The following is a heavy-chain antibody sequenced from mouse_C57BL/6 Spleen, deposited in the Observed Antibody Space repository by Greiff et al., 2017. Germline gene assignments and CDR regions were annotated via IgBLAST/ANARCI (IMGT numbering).Heavy chain of an antibody. D-gene: IGHD2-3*01. CDR2: INPNYGTP. V-gene: IGHV1-39*01. Sequence: EVQLQQSGPELVKPGASVTISCKASGYSFTDYNMNWVKQSNGKSLEWIGVINPNYGTPSYNQQFKGKDTLTVDQSSSTAYMQLNSLTSEDSAVYYCARGGYDGYWYFDVWGTGTTVTVSS. CDR1: GYSFTDYN. J-gene: IGHJ1*03. CDR3: ARGGYDGYWYFDV.